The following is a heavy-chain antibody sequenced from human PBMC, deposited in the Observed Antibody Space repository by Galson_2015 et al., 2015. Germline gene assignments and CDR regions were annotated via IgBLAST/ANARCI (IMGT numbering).Heavy chain of an antibody. CDR3: ARDNPGSEVVPAANYFSYMDV. Sequence: SLRLSCAASGFTVSSNYMSWVRQAPGKGLEWVSVIYSGGSTYYADSVKGRFTISRDNSKNTLYLQMNSLRAEDTAVYYCARDNPGSEVVPAANYFSYMDVWGKGTTVTVSS. V-gene: IGHV3-53*01. CDR2: IYSGGST. CDR1: GFTVSSNY. D-gene: IGHD2-2*01. J-gene: IGHJ6*03.